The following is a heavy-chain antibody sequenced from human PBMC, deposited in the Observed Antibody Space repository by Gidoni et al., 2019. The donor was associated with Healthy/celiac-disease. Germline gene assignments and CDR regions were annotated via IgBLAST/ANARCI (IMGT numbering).Heavy chain of an antibody. Sequence: QVQLVQSGAEVKKPGASVKVSCKASGYPSTGYYMHWVRQAPGQGLEWMGWINPKSGGTNYAQKFQGRVTMTRDTSISTAYMELSRLRSDDTAVYYCARGGSTSLKDFDYWGQGTLVTVSS. CDR2: INPKSGGT. V-gene: IGHV1-2*02. D-gene: IGHD2-2*01. J-gene: IGHJ4*02. CDR3: ARGGSTSLKDFDY. CDR1: GYPSTGYY.